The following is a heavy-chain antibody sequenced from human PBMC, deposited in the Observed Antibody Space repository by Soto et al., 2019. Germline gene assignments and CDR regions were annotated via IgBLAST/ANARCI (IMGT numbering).Heavy chain of an antibody. J-gene: IGHJ4*02. Sequence: ASVKVSCKASGGTFSSYAISWVRRAPGQGLEWMGGIIPIFGTANYAQKFQGRVTITADESTSTAYMELSSLRSEDTAVYYCERGPGLDYGDYVRYFDFWGQGTLVIVSS. V-gene: IGHV1-69*13. CDR1: GGTFSSYA. D-gene: IGHD4-17*01. CDR3: ERGPGLDYGDYVRYFDF. CDR2: IIPIFGTA.